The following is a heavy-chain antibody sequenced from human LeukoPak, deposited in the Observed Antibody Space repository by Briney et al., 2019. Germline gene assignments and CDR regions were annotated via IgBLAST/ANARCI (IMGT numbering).Heavy chain of an antibody. CDR2: IYHSGDT. V-gene: IGHV4-59*01. J-gene: IGHJ4*02. D-gene: IGHD6-19*01. CDR1: GGSIGTYY. CDR3: ARVGYISGWYPFDF. Sequence: TPSETLSLTCTVSGGSIGTYYWSWIRQPPGKGLEWIGYIYHSGDTKYNPSLKSRVTISVDTSKNQFSLRLRSVTAADTAVYYCARVGYISGWYPFDFWGLGTLVIVSS.